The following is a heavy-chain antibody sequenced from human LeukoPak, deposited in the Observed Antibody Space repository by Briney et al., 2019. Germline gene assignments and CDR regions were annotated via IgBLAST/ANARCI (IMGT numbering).Heavy chain of an antibody. J-gene: IGHJ4*02. V-gene: IGHV4-31*03. CDR2: IYYSGST. D-gene: IGHD3-10*01. Sequence: SQTLSLTCTVSGGSISSGGYYWSWIRQHPGKGLEWIGYIYYSGSTYYNPSLKSRVTLSVDTSKNQFSLKLSSVTAADTAVYYCARAITIAYYYGSGSYTYYFDYWGQGTLVTVSS. CDR3: ARAITIAYYYGSGSYTYYFDY. CDR1: GGSISSGGYY.